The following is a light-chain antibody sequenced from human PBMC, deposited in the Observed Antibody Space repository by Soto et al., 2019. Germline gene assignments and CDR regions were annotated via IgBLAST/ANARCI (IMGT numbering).Light chain of an antibody. CDR1: QSVSSN. J-gene: IGKJ1*01. CDR2: GAS. CDR3: QHYNNWPPWT. Sequence: EIVLTQSPATLSVSPGERATLSCRASQSVSSNLAWYQQKPGQAPGLLIYGASIRATGIPARFSGSGTGTEFTLTISSLQSEDFAVYYCQHYNNWPPWTFGQGTKVDI. V-gene: IGKV3-15*01.